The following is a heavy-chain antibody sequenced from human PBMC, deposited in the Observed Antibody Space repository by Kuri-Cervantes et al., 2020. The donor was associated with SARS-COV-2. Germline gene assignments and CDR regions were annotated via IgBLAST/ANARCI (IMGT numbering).Heavy chain of an antibody. CDR2: IYYSGST. J-gene: IGHJ4*02. Sequence: SETLSLTCTVSGGSVSSGSYYWSWIRQPPGKGLEWIGYIYYSGSTNYNPSLKSRVTISVDTSKNQFSLKLSSVTAADTAVYYCARDGPSGSLDYWGQGTLVTVSS. V-gene: IGHV4-61*01. CDR1: GGSVSSGSYY. CDR3: ARDGPSGSLDY. D-gene: IGHD1-26*01.